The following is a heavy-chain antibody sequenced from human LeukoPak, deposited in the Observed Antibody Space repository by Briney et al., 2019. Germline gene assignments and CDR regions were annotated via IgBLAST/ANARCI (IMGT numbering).Heavy chain of an antibody. V-gene: IGHV1-18*01. J-gene: IGHJ3*02. D-gene: IGHD1-26*01. Sequence: ASVKVSCKASGFVFTSYGFTWVRQAPGQGLEWMGWISANDGKTHYSEKHQGRVTMSTDTVTSTAYMELRSLRSDDTAVYYCARGRKPIGDAFDIWGQGTMVTVSS. CDR2: ISANDGKT. CDR3: ARGRKPIGDAFDI. CDR1: GFVFTSYG.